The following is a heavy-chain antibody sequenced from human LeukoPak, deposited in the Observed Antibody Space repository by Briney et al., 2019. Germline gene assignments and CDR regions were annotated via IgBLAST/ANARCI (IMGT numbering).Heavy chain of an antibody. CDR1: GFTFDDYA. D-gene: IGHD6-13*01. CDR3: VKDMGSSWTFDY. Sequence: GRSLRLSCAASGFTFDDYAMHWVRQAPGKGLEWVSGISWNSGSIGYADSVKGRFTISRDNAENSLYLQMNSLRAEDTALYYCVKDMGSSWTFDYWGQGTLVTVSS. J-gene: IGHJ4*02. CDR2: ISWNSGSI. V-gene: IGHV3-9*01.